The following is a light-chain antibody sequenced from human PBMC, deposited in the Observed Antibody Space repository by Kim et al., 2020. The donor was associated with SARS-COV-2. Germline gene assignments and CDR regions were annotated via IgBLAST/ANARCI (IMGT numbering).Light chain of an antibody. Sequence: SYELTQPPSVSVSPGQTASISCSGDKSGDKYTCWYQQKPGQSPVLVIHQHNKRPSGIPERFSGSNSGNTATLTISGTQAMDEADYYCQAWDSSTVVFGGG. J-gene: IGLJ3*02. CDR2: QHN. CDR1: KSGDKY. V-gene: IGLV3-1*01. CDR3: QAWDSSTVV.